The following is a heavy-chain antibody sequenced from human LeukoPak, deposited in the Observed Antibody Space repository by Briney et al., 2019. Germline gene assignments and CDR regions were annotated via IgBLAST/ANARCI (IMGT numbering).Heavy chain of an antibody. CDR3: SRNWDDTAMTY. D-gene: IGHD5-18*01. V-gene: IGHV1-69*04. CDR1: GGTFSSYV. J-gene: IGHJ4*02. CDR2: SNPILNLA. Sequence: GSSVKVSCKASGGTFSSYVISWVRQAPGQGLEWMGRSNPILNLANYAQKFQGRVTITADISTSTAYMELSSLKSEDTAVYYCSRNWDDTAMTYWGQGTLVTVSS.